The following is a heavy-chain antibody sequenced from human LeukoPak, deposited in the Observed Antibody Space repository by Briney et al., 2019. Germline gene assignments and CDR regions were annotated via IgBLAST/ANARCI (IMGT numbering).Heavy chain of an antibody. V-gene: IGHV4-30-2*01. CDR2: IYHSGST. CDR1: GGSISSGGYS. Sequence: PSQTLSLTCAVSGGSISSGGYSWRWIRQPPGKGLEWIGYIYHSGSTYYNPSLKSRVTISVDRSKNQFSLKLSSVTAADTAVYYCARVDYDSSGYYADYWGQGTLVTVSS. D-gene: IGHD3-22*01. CDR3: ARVDYDSSGYYADY. J-gene: IGHJ4*02.